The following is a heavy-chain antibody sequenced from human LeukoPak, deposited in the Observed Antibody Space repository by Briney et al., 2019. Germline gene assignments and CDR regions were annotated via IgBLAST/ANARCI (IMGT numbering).Heavy chain of an antibody. V-gene: IGHV3-23*01. J-gene: IGHJ3*02. Sequence: PGGSLRLSCAASGFTFSSYAMSWVRQAPGKGLEWVSVISGGGGGTYYADSVKGRFTISRDNSKNTLYLQMDSLRAEDTAVYYCAKVERAWLPGAFDIWGQGTMVTVSS. D-gene: IGHD5-12*01. CDR2: ISGGGGGT. CDR1: GFTFSSYA. CDR3: AKVERAWLPGAFDI.